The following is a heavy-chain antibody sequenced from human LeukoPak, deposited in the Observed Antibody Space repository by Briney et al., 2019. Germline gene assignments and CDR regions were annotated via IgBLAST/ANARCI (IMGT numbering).Heavy chain of an antibody. CDR3: AKGHTPYSSGWSSFDC. CDR2: ISWNRGSI. D-gene: IGHD6-19*01. J-gene: IGHJ4*02. Sequence: GRSLRLSCAASGFTLNGYDMHWVRQAPGKGLEWVSSISWNRGSIVYADSVKGRFTISRDNAKNSLYLQMTSPRVDATALYSCAKGHTPYSSGWSSFDCWGQGSLVTVSS. V-gene: IGHV3-9*01. CDR1: GFTLNGYD.